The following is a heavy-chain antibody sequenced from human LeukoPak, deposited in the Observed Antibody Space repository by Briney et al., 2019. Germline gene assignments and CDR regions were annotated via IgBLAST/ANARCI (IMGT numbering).Heavy chain of an antibody. CDR1: GGSFSGYY. Sequence: SETLSLTCAVYGGSFSGYYWSWIRQPPGKGLEWIGEINHSGSTNYNPSLKSRVTISVDTSKNQFSLKLSSVTAADTAVYYCAKSNSRYQPWTLDIWGRGTMVNVSS. CDR3: AKSNSRYQPWTLDI. D-gene: IGHD2-2*01. CDR2: INHSGST. J-gene: IGHJ3*02. V-gene: IGHV4-34*01.